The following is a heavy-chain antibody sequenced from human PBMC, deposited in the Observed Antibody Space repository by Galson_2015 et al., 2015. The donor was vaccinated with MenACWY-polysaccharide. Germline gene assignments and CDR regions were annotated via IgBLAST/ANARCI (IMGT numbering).Heavy chain of an antibody. CDR2: INADGSAT. CDR1: GFSFSTYW. V-gene: IGHV3-74*01. J-gene: IGHJ5*02. CDR3: TKAGAKYCRGSTCTFNWFDP. Sequence: RLPCAASGFSFSTYWMHWVRHAPGTGLVWVSRINADGSATDYADSVRGRFPISRDNAKNKLYLEMNSLRAEDTAVYYCTKAGAKYCRGSTCTFNWFDPWGQGTLVTVSS. D-gene: IGHD2-8*02.